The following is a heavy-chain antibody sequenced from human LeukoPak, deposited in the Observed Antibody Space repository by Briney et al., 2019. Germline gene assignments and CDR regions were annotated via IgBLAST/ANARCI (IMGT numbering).Heavy chain of an antibody. CDR2: IYYSGST. CDR1: GGSISSHY. V-gene: IGHV4-59*11. CDR3: ARSVYNSGPLGY. Sequence: KPSETLSLTCTVSGGSISSHYWSWIRQPPGKGPEWIGYIYYSGSTNYNPSLKSRVTISVDTSKNQFSLKLSSVTAADTAVYYCARSVYNSGPLGYWGQGTLVTVSS. D-gene: IGHD1-26*01. J-gene: IGHJ4*02.